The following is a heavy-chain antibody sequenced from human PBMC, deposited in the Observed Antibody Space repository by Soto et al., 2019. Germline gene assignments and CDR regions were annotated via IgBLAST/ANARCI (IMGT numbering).Heavy chain of an antibody. CDR2: IIPIFGTA. V-gene: IGHV1-69*12. CDR1: GVTFSSYA. J-gene: IGHJ3*02. CDR3: AREYSSSSYVGGAFDI. Sequence: QVKLVQSGAEVKKPGSSVKVSCKASGVTFSSYAISWVRQAPGQGLEWMGGIIPIFGTANYAQKFQGRVTITADESTSTAYMELSSLRSEDTAVYYCAREYSSSSYVGGAFDIWGQGTMVTVSS. D-gene: IGHD6-6*01.